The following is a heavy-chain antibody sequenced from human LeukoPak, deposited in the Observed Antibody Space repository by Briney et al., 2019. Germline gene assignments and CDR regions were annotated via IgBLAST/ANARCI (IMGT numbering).Heavy chain of an antibody. D-gene: IGHD1-26*01. CDR2: IHDSGST. CDR1: GGSISSYY. J-gene: IGHJ4*02. Sequence: PSETLSLTCTVSGGSISSYYWSWIRQPPGKGLEWIGYIHDSGSTNYNPSLKSRVTISVGTSKNQFSLKLSSVTAADTAVYYCAREWELRLDYWGQGTLVTVSS. CDR3: AREWELRLDY. V-gene: IGHV4-59*12.